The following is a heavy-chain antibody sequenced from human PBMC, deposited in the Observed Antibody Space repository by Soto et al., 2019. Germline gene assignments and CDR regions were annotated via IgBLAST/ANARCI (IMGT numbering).Heavy chain of an antibody. CDR2: IIPIFGAA. J-gene: IGHJ6*02. Sequence: QVQLVQSGAEVKKPGSSVKVSCKASGGSFNSFAISWVRQAPGQGLEWMGGIIPIFGAASYGQRIQGRVTITADESTSTAFRELSSLRSEDTAVYYCATSGECGGDCYVYRMDVWGRGTTVTVSS. CDR1: GGSFNSFA. CDR3: ATSGECGGDCYVYRMDV. D-gene: IGHD2-21*02. V-gene: IGHV1-69*01.